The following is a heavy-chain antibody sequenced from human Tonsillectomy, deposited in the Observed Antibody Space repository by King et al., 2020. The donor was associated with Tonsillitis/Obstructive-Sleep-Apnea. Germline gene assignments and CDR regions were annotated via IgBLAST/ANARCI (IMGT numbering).Heavy chain of an antibody. V-gene: IGHV3-21*01. CDR2: ISSSSSYI. D-gene: IGHD5-18*01. CDR3: ARSGYPYGHYFDY. Sequence: VQLVQSGGGLVKPGGSLRLSCAASGFTFSSYSMNWVRQAPGKGLEWVSSISSSSSYIYYADSVKGRFTISRDNAKNSLYLQMNSLGTEDTAVYYCARSGYPYGHYFDYWGQGTLVAVSS. J-gene: IGHJ4*02. CDR1: GFTFSSYS.